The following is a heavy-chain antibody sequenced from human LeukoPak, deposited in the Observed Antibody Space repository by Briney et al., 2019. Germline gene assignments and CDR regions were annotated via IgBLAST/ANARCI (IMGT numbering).Heavy chain of an antibody. V-gene: IGHV3-7*01. CDR1: GFTITNHW. J-gene: IGHJ5*02. D-gene: IGHD2/OR15-2a*01. CDR3: VRDPFFSVP. CDR2: IKRDGSEK. Sequence: GGSLRLSCAVSGFTITNHWMSWVRQAPGKGLEWVANIKRDGSEKYYVDSVKGRFTISRDNGKNSLYLQMNSLRVKDTALYYCVRDPFFSVPWGQGTLVTVSS.